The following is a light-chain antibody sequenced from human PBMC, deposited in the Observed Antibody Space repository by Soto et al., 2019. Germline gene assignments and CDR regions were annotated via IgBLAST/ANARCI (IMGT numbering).Light chain of an antibody. CDR3: QQYGSPRT. CDR1: QSVSSSY. CDR2: GVS. J-gene: IGKJ1*01. Sequence: EIVLTQSPGTLSLSPGERATLSCRASQSVSSSYLAWYQQKPGQAPRLLIYGVSSRATGLPDRFSGSGSGTDFTLTITRLEPEDFAVYYCQQYGSPRTFGQGTKVEIK. V-gene: IGKV3-20*01.